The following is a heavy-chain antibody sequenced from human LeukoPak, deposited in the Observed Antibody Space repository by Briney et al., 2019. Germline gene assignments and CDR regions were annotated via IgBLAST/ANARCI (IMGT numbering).Heavy chain of an antibody. CDR1: GYTFTDYA. CDR2: INAGNGNT. V-gene: IGHV1-3*01. J-gene: IGHJ4*02. D-gene: IGHD3-3*01. CDR3: ARDLEGVTIFGVVPFFDY. Sequence: ASVKVSCKASGYTFTDYALHWVRQVPGQRLEWMGWINAGNGNTKYSQKFQGRVTITRDTSTSTAYMELSSLRSEDTAVYYCARDLEGVTIFGVVPFFDYWGQGTLVTVSS.